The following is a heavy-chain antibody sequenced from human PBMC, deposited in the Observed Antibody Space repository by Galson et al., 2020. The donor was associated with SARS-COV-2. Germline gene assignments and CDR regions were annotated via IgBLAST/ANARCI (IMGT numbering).Heavy chain of an antibody. CDR3: SKVAVAGNYFDY. J-gene: IGHJ4*02. V-gene: IGHV3-23*01. D-gene: IGHD6-19*01. CDR2: ISGSGGST. Sequence: GGSLRLSCAASGFTFSSYAMSWVRQAPGKGLEWVSAISGSGGSTYYADSVKGRFTISRDNSKNTLYLQMNSLRAEGTAVYYCSKVAVAGNYFDYWGQGTLVTVSS. CDR1: GFTFSSYA.